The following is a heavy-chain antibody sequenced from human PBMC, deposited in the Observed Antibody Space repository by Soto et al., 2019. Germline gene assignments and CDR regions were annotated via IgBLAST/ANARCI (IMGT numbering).Heavy chain of an antibody. V-gene: IGHV1-69*06. D-gene: IGHD6-6*01. Sequence: QLHLVQSGAEVKKPGSSVKVSCKASGGTFSSYTINWVRQAPGQGLEWLGGIIPMFGTLYYAQKFQGRLTIAADSSTSTAYMELSTLRSADTAVYYCARKVASSDDAFEIWGQGTMVTVSS. CDR3: ARKVASSDDAFEI. CDR2: IIPMFGTL. CDR1: GGTFSSYT. J-gene: IGHJ3*02.